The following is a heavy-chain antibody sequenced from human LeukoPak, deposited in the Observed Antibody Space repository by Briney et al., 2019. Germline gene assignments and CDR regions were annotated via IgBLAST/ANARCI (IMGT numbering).Heavy chain of an antibody. J-gene: IGHJ3*02. D-gene: IGHD4-23*01. CDR2: IVVGSGNT. CDR3: AADLAYGGNSWDFDI. V-gene: IGHV1-58*02. CDR1: GFTFTSSA. Sequence: GASVKVSCKASGFTFTSSAMQWVRQARGQRLEWIGWIVVGSGNTNYAQKFQERVTITRDMSTSTAYMELSSLRSEDTAVYYCAADLAYGGNSWDFDIWGKGTTVTVSS.